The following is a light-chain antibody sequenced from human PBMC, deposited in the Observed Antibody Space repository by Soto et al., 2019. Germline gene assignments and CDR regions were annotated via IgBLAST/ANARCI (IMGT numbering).Light chain of an antibody. V-gene: IGLV1-44*01. CDR1: SSNVGSNT. J-gene: IGLJ3*02. CDR3: ASWDDSLNGSNWV. CDR2: SNN. Sequence: QSVLTQPPSASGTPGQRVTISCSGSSSNVGSNTVNWYQQLAGTAPKLLIYSNNQRPSGVPDRFSGSKSGTSASLAISGLQSEDEADYYCASWDDSLNGSNWVFGGGTKLTVL.